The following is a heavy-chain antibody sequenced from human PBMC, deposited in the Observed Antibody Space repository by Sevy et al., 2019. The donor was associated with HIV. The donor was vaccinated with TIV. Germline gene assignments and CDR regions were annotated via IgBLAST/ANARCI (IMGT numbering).Heavy chain of an antibody. Sequence: GESLKISCAASGFTFSSYSMNWVRQAPGKGLEWVSSINAINSAIYYADSVKGRFTISRDNAKNSLYLQMNSLTDDDTAVYYCARGKGYGEADSWGQGTLVTVSS. CDR1: GFTFSSYS. CDR3: ARGKGYGEADS. D-gene: IGHD4-17*01. J-gene: IGHJ4*02. CDR2: INAINSAI. V-gene: IGHV3-48*02.